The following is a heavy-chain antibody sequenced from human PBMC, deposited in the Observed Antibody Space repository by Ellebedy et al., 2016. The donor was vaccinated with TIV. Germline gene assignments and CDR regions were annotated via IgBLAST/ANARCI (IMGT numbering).Heavy chain of an antibody. V-gene: IGHV3-74*01. CDR3: ARGLPDNSKFDY. CDR2: INWDGSNT. D-gene: IGHD1-1*01. Sequence: GESLKISXAASGFTFSSYWMHWVRQAPGKGLVWVSRINWDGSNTIYADSVRGRFTISRDNAKNTLYLQMNSLRVEDTAVYYCARGLPDNSKFDYWGQGILATVSP. J-gene: IGHJ4*02. CDR1: GFTFSSYW.